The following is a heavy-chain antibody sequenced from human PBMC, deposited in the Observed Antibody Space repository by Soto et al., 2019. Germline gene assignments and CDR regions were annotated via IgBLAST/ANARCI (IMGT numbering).Heavy chain of an antibody. D-gene: IGHD6-19*01. V-gene: IGHV1-18*01. Sequence: ASVKVSCKASGYTFTSYGISWVRQAPGQGIEWIGRISAYKGNTNYAQKHQGRVTMTTDTSTSTAYMELRSLRSDDTAVYYCARDVPGQWLVRPIDAFDIWGQGTMVTVSS. CDR2: ISAYKGNT. CDR1: GYTFTSYG. CDR3: ARDVPGQWLVRPIDAFDI. J-gene: IGHJ3*02.